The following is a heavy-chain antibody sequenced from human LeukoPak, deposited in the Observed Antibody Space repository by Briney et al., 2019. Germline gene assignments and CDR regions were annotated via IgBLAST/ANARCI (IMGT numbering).Heavy chain of an antibody. Sequence: TGGSLRLSCAASGFTFSSYGMHWVRQAPGKGLEWVAVISYDGTNKYYADSVKGRFTISRDNSKNTLYLQMNSLRAEDTAVYYCAKDRTGSSLDWFVPWGQGTLVTVSS. J-gene: IGHJ5*02. CDR1: GFTFSSYG. V-gene: IGHV3-30*18. CDR3: AKDRTGSSLDWFVP. CDR2: ISYDGTNK. D-gene: IGHD1-14*01.